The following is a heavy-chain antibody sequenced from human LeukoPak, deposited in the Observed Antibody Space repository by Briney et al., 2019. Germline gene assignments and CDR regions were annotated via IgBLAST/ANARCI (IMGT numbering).Heavy chain of an antibody. CDR1: GFTFSSYW. CDR3: ARGRQSLTGYFLTRPRRYYYFDY. D-gene: IGHD3-9*01. CDR2: IKQDGSEK. Sequence: HPGGSLRLSCAASGFTFSSYWMSWVRQAPGKGLEWVANIKQDGSEKYYVDSVKGRFTISRDNAKNSLYLQMNSLRAEDTAVYYCARGRQSLTGYFLTRPRRYYYFDYWGQGTLVTVSS. J-gene: IGHJ4*02. V-gene: IGHV3-7*01.